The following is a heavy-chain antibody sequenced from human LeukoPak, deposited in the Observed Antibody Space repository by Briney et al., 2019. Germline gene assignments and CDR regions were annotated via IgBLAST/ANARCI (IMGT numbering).Heavy chain of an antibody. CDR2: ISSSGSTI. CDR3: ARARITILGVVIIPYYYYGMDG. V-gene: IGHV3-11*01. CDR1: GFTFSDYY. J-gene: IGHJ6*02. D-gene: IGHD3-3*01. Sequence: GGSLRLSCAASGFTFSDYYTSWIRQAPGKGLEWVSYISSSGSTIYYADSVKGRFTISRDNAKNSLYLQMNSLRADDTAVYYCARARITILGVVIIPYYYYGMDGWGQGTTV.